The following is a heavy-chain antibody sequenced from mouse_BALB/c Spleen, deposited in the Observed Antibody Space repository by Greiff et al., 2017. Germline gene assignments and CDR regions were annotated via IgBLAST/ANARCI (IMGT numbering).Heavy chain of an antibody. CDR2: IDPSDSYT. V-gene: IGHV1-69*02. CDR3: ARWYESFDY. D-gene: IGHD2-14*01. CDR1: GYTFTSYW. J-gene: IGHJ2*01. Sequence: QVQLQQPGAELVKPGASVKLSCKASGYTFTSYWMHWVKQRPGQGLEWIGEIDPSDSYTNYNQKFKGKATLTVDKSSSTAYMQLSSLTSEDSAVYYCARWYESFDYWGQGTTLTVSS.